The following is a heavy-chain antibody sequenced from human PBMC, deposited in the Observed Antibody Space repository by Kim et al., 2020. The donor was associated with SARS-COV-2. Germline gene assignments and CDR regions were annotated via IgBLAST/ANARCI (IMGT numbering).Heavy chain of an antibody. CDR3: GRGAGSGAYLVDF. D-gene: IGHD1-26*01. J-gene: IGHJ4*02. CDR2: MSYDGSNI. V-gene: IGHV3-30*04. CDR1: GFTFSSYC. Sequence: GGSLRLSCAASGFTFSSYCLHWGRQAPGKGLEWVALMSYDGSNIQYAQSVKGRFTISRDNSRDTLYLQMNNLRPDDTGVYFCGRGAGSGAYLVDFWGQGTLVTVSS.